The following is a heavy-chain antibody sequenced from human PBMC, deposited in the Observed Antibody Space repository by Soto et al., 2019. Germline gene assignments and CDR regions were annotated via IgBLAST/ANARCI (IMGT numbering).Heavy chain of an antibody. CDR2: IRSGSTTI. CDR1: GFSFSSYA. J-gene: IGHJ5*02. Sequence: GGSLRLSCAASGFSFSSYAMNWVRQAPGKGLEWVSYIRSGSTTIYYADSVKGRFTISRDNAKNSLYLQMNSLRDEDTAVYYCARDLGNWFDPWGQGTLVTVSS. V-gene: IGHV3-48*02. CDR3: ARDLGNWFDP.